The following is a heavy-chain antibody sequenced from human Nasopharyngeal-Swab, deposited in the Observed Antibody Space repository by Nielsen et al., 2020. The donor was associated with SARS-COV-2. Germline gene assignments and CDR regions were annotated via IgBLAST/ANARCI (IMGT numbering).Heavy chain of an antibody. CDR1: GFTFSNFA. Sequence: GESLKISCAASGFTFSNFAMSWVRQAPGKGLEWVSVISGDSDSTYYTDSVRGRVTISRDNSKNTLNMQMNNLRAEDTAIYYCAKDRDSGDDSEEYYHYYGMDVWGQGAPVTVSS. V-gene: IGHV3-23*01. CDR2: ISGDSDST. D-gene: IGHD5-12*01. J-gene: IGHJ6*02. CDR3: AKDRDSGDDSEEYYHYYGMDV.